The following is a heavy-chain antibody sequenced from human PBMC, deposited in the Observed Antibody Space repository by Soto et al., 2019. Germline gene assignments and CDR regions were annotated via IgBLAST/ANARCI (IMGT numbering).Heavy chain of an antibody. D-gene: IGHD3-9*01. CDR3: TTQRYDILTGYYAYYYYGMDV. CDR2: IKSKTDGGTT. Sequence: PGGSLRLSCGVSGFTVTSNGVSWVRQAPGKGLEWVGRIKSKTDGGTTDYAAPVKGRFTISRDDSKNTLYLQMNSLKTEDTAVYYCTTQRYDILTGYYAYYYYGMDVWGQGTTVTVSS. V-gene: IGHV3-15*01. J-gene: IGHJ6*02. CDR1: GFTVTSNG.